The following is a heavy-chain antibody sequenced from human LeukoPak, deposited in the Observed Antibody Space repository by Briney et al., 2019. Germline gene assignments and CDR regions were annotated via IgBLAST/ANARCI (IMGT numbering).Heavy chain of an antibody. J-gene: IGHJ1*01. CDR1: GFTVSSNY. CDR2: IYSGDKT. D-gene: IGHD3-22*01. Sequence: GGSLRLSCAASGFTVSSNYMSWVRQAPGKGLEWGSGIYSGDKTYYADSVKGRFTISRDNSKNTLGLQMNSLRAEDTAVYYCARDLYDSSGYQRGYFQHWGQGTLVTVSS. V-gene: IGHV3-66*01. CDR3: ARDLYDSSGYQRGYFQH.